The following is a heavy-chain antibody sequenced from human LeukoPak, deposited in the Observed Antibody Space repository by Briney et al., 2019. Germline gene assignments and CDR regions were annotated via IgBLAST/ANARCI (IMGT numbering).Heavy chain of an antibody. CDR2: IYYSGST. V-gene: IGHV4-39*07. J-gene: IGHJ4*02. CDR1: GGSISSSSYY. D-gene: IGHD5-18*01. CDR3: ARAGYSYGYEGDYFDY. Sequence: SETLSLTCTVSGGSISSSSYYWGWIRQPPGKGLEWIGSIYYSGSTYYSPSLKSRVTISVDTSKNQFSLKLSSVTAADTAVYYCARAGYSYGYEGDYFDYWGQGTLVTVSS.